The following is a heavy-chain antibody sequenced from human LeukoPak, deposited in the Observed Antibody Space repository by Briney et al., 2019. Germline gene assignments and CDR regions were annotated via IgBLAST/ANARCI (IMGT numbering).Heavy chain of an antibody. V-gene: IGHV1-46*01. Sequence: GASVKVSCKASGYTFTSYYMHWVRQAPGQGLEWMGIINPSGGSTSYAQKFQGRVTMTRDTSTSTVYMELSSLRSEDTAVYYCARGGIFGSYYYDSSGFAQFDYWGQGTLVTVSS. J-gene: IGHJ4*02. CDR2: INPSGGST. CDR1: GYTFTSYY. CDR3: ARGGIFGSYYYDSSGFAQFDY. D-gene: IGHD3-22*01.